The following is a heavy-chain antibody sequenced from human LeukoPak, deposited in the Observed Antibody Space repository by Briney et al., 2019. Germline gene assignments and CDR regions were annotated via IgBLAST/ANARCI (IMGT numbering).Heavy chain of an antibody. CDR3: ARSRDWYADY. V-gene: IGHV3-48*01. CDR1: GFTFSSYT. Sequence: PGGSLRLSCAASGFTFSSYTMNRVRQAPGKGLEWISYMTGNSKTINYADSVKGRFTISRDNAENSLFLQMNRLRAEDTAIYYCARSRDWYADYWGQGSLVTVSS. J-gene: IGHJ4*02. D-gene: IGHD3-9*01. CDR2: MTGNSKTI.